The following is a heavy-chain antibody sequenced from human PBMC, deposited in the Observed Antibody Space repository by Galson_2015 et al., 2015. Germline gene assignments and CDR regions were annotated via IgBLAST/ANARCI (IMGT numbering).Heavy chain of an antibody. Sequence: SLRPSCAASGFTFSSYAMSWVRQAPGKGLEWVSAISGSGGSTYYADSVKGRFTISRDNSKNTLYLQMNSLRAEDTAVYYCAKVTIWSGYYNPFDYWGQGTPVTVSS. D-gene: IGHD3-3*01. J-gene: IGHJ4*02. CDR2: ISGSGGST. V-gene: IGHV3-23*01. CDR3: AKVTIWSGYYNPFDY. CDR1: GFTFSSYA.